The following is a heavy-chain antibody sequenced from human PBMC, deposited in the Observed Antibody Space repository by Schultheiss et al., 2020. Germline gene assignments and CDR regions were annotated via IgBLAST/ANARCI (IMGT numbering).Heavy chain of an antibody. CDR1: GFTFSSYW. CDR3: ARDRTPTPYDYVWGSYPPGGGDYYYGMDV. D-gene: IGHD3-16*02. J-gene: IGHJ6*02. Sequence: GGSLRLSCAASGFTFSSYWMHWVRQAPGKGLEWVSYISSSSSTIYYADSVKGRFTISRDNAKNSLYLQMNSLRAEDTAVYYCARDRTPTPYDYVWGSYPPGGGDYYYGMDVWGQGTTVTVSS. V-gene: IGHV3-48*04. CDR2: ISSSSSTI.